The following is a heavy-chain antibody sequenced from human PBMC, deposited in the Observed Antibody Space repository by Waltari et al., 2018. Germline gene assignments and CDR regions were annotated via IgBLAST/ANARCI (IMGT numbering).Heavy chain of an antibody. V-gene: IGHV3-21*04. Sequence: EVQLVESGGGLVKPGGSLRLSCAASGFTFSSYSMNWVRQAPGKGLEWVSSISSSSSYIYYADSVKGRFTISRDNSKNTLYLQMNSLRAEDTAVYYCAKVRGRITMIVVGPFDIWGQGTMVTVSS. CDR2: ISSSSSYI. CDR3: AKVRGRITMIVVGPFDI. J-gene: IGHJ3*02. D-gene: IGHD3-22*01. CDR1: GFTFSSYS.